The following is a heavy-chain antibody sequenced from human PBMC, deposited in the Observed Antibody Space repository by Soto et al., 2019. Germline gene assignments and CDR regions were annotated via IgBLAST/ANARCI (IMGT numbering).Heavy chain of an antibody. V-gene: IGHV3-7*04. CDR1: GFTFSSYW. D-gene: IGHD2-15*01. J-gene: IGHJ1*01. CDR3: TREYCSGVSCSGYFQH. Sequence: GGSLRLSCAASGFTFSSYWMTWVRQAPGKGLEWVANIKQDGSEEYYVDSLKGRFTISRDNAKSSLYLQMNSLRAEDTAMYYCTREYCSGVSCSGYFQHWGQGTLVTVSS. CDR2: IKQDGSEE.